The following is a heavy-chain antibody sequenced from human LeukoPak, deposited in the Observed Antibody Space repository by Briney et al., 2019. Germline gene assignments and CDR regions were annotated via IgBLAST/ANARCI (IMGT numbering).Heavy chain of an antibody. CDR3: ARASTGYSSGWYEFDY. J-gene: IGHJ4*02. V-gene: IGHV3-30*03. CDR1: GFTFSSYG. CDR2: ISYDGSNK. Sequence: GGSLRLSCAASGFTFSSYGMHWVRQAPGKGLEWVAVISYDGSNKYYADSVKGRFTISRDNAKNSLYLQMNSLRAEDTAVYYCARASTGYSSGWYEFDYWGQGTLVTVSS. D-gene: IGHD6-19*01.